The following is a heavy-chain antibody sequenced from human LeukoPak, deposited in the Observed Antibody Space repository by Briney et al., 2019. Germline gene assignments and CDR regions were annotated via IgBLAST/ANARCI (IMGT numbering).Heavy chain of an antibody. CDR1: GYSISSGYY. Sequence: SETLSLTCTVSGYSISSGYYWGWVRQSPGKGLEWIGSIYYSGSTYYNPSLKSRVTISVDTSKNQFSLKLSSVTAADTAVYYCARQSRLLWFGEFLSGYYMDVWGKGTTVTISS. CDR2: IYYSGST. D-gene: IGHD3-10*01. CDR3: ARQSRLLWFGEFLSGYYMDV. V-gene: IGHV4-38-2*02. J-gene: IGHJ6*03.